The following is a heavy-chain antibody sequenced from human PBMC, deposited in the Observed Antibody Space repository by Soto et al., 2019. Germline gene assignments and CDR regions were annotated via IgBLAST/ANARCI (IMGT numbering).Heavy chain of an antibody. CDR1: GFSFSPYA. CDR2: ISKDGSHK. J-gene: IGHJ4*02. V-gene: IGHV3-30*04. CDR3: ARSRSGAVADSFDF. D-gene: IGHD3-10*01. Sequence: PGGSLRLSCAATGFSFSPYAIQWVRQAPGKGLEWVAVISKDGSHKYYLDSVKGRFTISRDNSKNILYLQMNSLRDEDTAVYYCARSRSGAVADSFDFWGQGTLVTVSS.